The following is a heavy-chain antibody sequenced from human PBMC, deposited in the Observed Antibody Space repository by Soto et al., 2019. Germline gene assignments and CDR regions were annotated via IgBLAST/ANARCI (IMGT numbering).Heavy chain of an antibody. J-gene: IGHJ4*01. V-gene: IGHV5-51*01. D-gene: IGHD5-12*01. CDR1: GHSFVTHW. CDR3: ASTINGYFDY. Sequence: GESLKISCXGSGHSFVTHWIGWVRQMPGKGLEWMGIIYPGDSETRYSPAFQGQVTISADKSIATAYLQWSSLKASDTAIYYCASTINGYFDYWGQGTLVTVSS. CDR2: IYPGDSET.